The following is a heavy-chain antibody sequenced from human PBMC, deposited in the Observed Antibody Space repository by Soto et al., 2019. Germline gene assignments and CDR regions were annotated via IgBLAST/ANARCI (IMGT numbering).Heavy chain of an antibody. Sequence: SETLSLTCTVSGGSISSGGYYWSWIRQHPGKGLEWIGYIYYSGSTYYNPSLKSRVTISVDTSKNQFSLKLSSMTAADTAVYYCARGYGRNFDAWGQGTLVTVSS. CDR2: IYYSGST. CDR1: GGSISSGGYY. J-gene: IGHJ4*02. V-gene: IGHV4-31*03. D-gene: IGHD5-18*01. CDR3: ARGYGRNFDA.